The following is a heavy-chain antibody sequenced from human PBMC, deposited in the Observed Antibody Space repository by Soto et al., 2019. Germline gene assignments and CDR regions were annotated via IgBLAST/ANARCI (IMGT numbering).Heavy chain of an antibody. CDR3: ARSGFWSGYPQFDY. CDR1: GGSFSGYY. V-gene: IGHV4-34*01. Sequence: SETLSLTCAVHGGSFSGYYCGWIRQPPGKGLEWIGEINHSGSTNYNPSLKSRVTISVDTSKNQFSLKLSSVTAADTAVYYCARSGFWSGYPQFDYWGQGTLVTVSS. D-gene: IGHD3-3*01. CDR2: INHSGST. J-gene: IGHJ4*02.